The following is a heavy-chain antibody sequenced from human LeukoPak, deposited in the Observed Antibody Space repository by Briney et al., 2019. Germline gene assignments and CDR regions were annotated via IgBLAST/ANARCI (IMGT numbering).Heavy chain of an antibody. CDR1: GFTFSSYS. V-gene: IGHV3-30*02. Sequence: GGSLRLSCAASGFTFSSYSMNWFRQAPGKGLEWVAFIRYDGSNKYYADSVKGRFTISRDNSKNTLYLQMNSLRAEDTAVYYCAKDDGSSTSWAFDYWGQGTLVTVSS. CDR3: AKDDGSSTSWAFDY. D-gene: IGHD2-2*01. CDR2: IRYDGSNK. J-gene: IGHJ4*02.